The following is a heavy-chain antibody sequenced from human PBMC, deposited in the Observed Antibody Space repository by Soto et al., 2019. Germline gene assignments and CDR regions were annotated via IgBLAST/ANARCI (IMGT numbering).Heavy chain of an antibody. J-gene: IGHJ5*02. CDR3: ARGYCSSTSCYIWDNWFDP. D-gene: IGHD2-2*02. CDR1: GGSISSSSFH. Sequence: SETLSLSCTVSGGSISSSSFHWGWIRQPPGKGLEWIGYIYYSGRIKYNPSLKSRVTISVDTSKNQFSLKLSSVTAADTAVYYCARGYCSSTSCYIWDNWFDPWGQGTLVTVSS. CDR2: IYYSGRI. V-gene: IGHV4-39*07.